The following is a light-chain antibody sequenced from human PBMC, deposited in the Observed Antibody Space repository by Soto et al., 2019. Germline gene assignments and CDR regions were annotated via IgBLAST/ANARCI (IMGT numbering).Light chain of an antibody. Sequence: QSVLTQPASVSGSPGQSLTISCTGTSSDVGGYNYVSWHQHHPGKAPKLMIYDVSNRPSGVSNRFSGSKSGNTASLTISGLQAEDEADYYCSSYASSSTPVIFGGGTKLTVL. CDR3: SSYASSSTPVI. J-gene: IGLJ2*01. CDR2: DVS. CDR1: SSDVGGYNY. V-gene: IGLV2-14*03.